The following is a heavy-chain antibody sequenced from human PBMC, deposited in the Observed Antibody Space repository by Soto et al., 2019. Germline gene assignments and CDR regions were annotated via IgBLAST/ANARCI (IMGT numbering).Heavy chain of an antibody. CDR3: ARGASLVVVAATSDAFDI. V-gene: IGHV3-33*01. Sequence: GGSLRLSCAAPGFTFSSYGMHWVRQAPGKGLEWVAVIWYDGSNKYYADSVKGRFTISRDNSKNTLYLQMNSLRAEDTAVYYCARGASLVVVAATSDAFDIWGQGTMVTVSS. CDR1: GFTFSSYG. CDR2: IWYDGSNK. J-gene: IGHJ3*02. D-gene: IGHD2-15*01.